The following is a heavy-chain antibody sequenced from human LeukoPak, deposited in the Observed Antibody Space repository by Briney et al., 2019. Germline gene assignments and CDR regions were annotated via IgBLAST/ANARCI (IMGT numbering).Heavy chain of an antibody. D-gene: IGHD6-13*01. CDR1: GGTFSSYA. J-gene: IGHJ6*03. V-gene: IGHV1-69*05. CDR2: IIPIFGTA. Sequence: ASVKVSCKAFGGTFSSYAISWVRQAPGQGLEWMGGIIPIFGTANYTQKFQGRVTITTDESTSTAYMELSSLRSEDTAVYYCASNPTKKIAAAAKSYYYYYMDVWGKGTTVTVSS. CDR3: ASNPTKKIAAAAKSYYYYYMDV.